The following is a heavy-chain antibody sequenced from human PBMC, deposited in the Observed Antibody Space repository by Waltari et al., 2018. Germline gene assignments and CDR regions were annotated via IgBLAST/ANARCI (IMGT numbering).Heavy chain of an antibody. CDR3: ARASLYDYVWGSYRTNWFDP. V-gene: IGHV4-34*01. J-gene: IGHJ5*02. D-gene: IGHD3-16*02. Sequence: QVQLQQWGAGLLKPSETLSLTCAVYGGSFSGYYWSWIRQPPGKGLEWIGEINHSGSTNYSPSLKSRVTISVDTSKNQFSLKLSSVTAADTAVYYCARASLYDYVWGSYRTNWFDPWGQGTLVTVSS. CDR2: INHSGST. CDR1: GGSFSGYY.